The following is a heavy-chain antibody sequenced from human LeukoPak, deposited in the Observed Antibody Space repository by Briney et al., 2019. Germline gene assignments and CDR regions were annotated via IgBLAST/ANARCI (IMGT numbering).Heavy chain of an antibody. J-gene: IGHJ5*02. Sequence: GGSLRLSCAASGFTFSSYSMNWVRQAPGKGLEWVSSISSSSSYIYYADSVKGRFTISRDNAKNSLYLQMNSLRAEDTAVYYCARDSHDYEENWFDPWGQGTLVTVSS. V-gene: IGHV3-21*01. CDR2: ISSSSSYI. CDR1: GFTFSSYS. D-gene: IGHD4-17*01. CDR3: ARDSHDYEENWFDP.